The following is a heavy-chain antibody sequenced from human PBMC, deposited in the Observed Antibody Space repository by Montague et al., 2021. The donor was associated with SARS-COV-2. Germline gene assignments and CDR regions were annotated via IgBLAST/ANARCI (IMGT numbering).Heavy chain of an antibody. J-gene: IGHJ4*02. D-gene: IGHD1-26*01. V-gene: IGHV4-59*12. CDR1: SGSITTGY. Sequence: SETLSLTCAVSSGSITTGYWNWIRQPPGKGLEWIGYITHTGGSNYNPSLKSRLTISVDKSKNQFSLKLSSVTAADTAVYYCARFTSTGSGSYYIFDYWGQGTLVTVSS. CDR2: ITHTGGS. CDR3: ARFTSTGSGSYYIFDY.